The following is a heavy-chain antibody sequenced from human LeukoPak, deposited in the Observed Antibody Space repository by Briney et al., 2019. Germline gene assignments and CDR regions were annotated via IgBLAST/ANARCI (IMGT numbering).Heavy chain of an antibody. Sequence: GGSLRLSCVASGFSFSTSGMHWVRQSPGKGLDWVAFIRNDGNKKSYAESVKGRFTISRDNSRNTLYLRMDSLSAEDTAVYYCVKVDTWGQGTLVTVSS. CDR2: IRNDGNKK. D-gene: IGHD3-22*01. J-gene: IGHJ4*02. CDR3: VKVDT. CDR1: GFSFSTSG. V-gene: IGHV3-30*02.